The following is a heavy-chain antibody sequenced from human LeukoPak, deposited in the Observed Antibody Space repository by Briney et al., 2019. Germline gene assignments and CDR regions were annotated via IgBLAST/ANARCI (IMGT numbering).Heavy chain of an antibody. Sequence: GASVKVSCKASGGTFSSYAISWVRQAPGQGLEWMGGIIPIFGTANYAQKFQGRVTITADESTSTAYMELSSLRSEDTAVYYCATDPDLSPYSSSTKGGYWGQGTLVTVSS. CDR2: IIPIFGTA. CDR3: ATDPDLSPYSSSTKGGY. D-gene: IGHD6-6*01. V-gene: IGHV1-69*13. CDR1: GGTFSSYA. J-gene: IGHJ4*02.